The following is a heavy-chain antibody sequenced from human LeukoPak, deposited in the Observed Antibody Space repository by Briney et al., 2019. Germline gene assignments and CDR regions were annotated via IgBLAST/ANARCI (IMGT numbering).Heavy chain of an antibody. CDR3: ARAGYSSSWPLYFDY. CDR2: IYDSGST. J-gene: IGHJ4*02. D-gene: IGHD6-13*01. V-gene: IGHV4-59*01. CDR1: GGSISSYY. Sequence: SETLSLTCTVSGGSISSYYWSWIPQPPGKGLEWIGYIYDSGSTNYNPSLKSRVTISLDTSKNQFSLKLSSVTAADTAVYYCARAGYSSSWPLYFDYWGQGSLVTVSS.